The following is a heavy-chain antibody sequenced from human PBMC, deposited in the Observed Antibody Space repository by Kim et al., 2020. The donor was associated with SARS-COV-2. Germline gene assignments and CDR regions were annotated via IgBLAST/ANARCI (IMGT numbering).Heavy chain of an antibody. Sequence: GESLKISRKGSGYIFTTYWINWVRQMPGKGLEWMGRIDPSDSYINYSPSFQGHVTFSTDKSTSTAYLQWSSLKASDTAMYYCARDLGYCRGYRCKFGEGDYYYGVDVWGQGTTVTVSS. CDR2: IDPSDSYI. CDR3: ARDLGYCRGYRCKFGEGDYYYGVDV. J-gene: IGHJ6*02. V-gene: IGHV5-10-1*01. D-gene: IGHD2-15*01. CDR1: GYIFTTYW.